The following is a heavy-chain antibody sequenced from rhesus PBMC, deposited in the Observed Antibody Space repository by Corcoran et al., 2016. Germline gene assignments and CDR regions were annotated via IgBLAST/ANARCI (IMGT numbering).Heavy chain of an antibody. Sequence: QVQLVQSGAEIKQPGASVKLSCKASGYTFTSYSMHWVRQAPGQGLEWVGLISPFNGNKGDAQDFQGRVTITTDTSTSTGYMELSSRRSEDTAVYYCTRSIAAAGPLDSWGQGVVVTVSS. CDR1: GYTFTSYS. J-gene: IGHJ6*01. D-gene: IGHD6-31*01. V-gene: IGHV1-180*01. CDR2: ISPFNGNK. CDR3: TRSIAAAGPLDS.